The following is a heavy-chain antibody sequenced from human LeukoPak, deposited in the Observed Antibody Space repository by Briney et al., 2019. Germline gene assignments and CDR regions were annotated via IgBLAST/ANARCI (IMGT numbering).Heavy chain of an antibody. CDR3: AREEATIYGRPFDY. V-gene: IGHV3-30*04. J-gene: IGHJ4*02. CDR2: ISYDGSNK. Sequence: PGRSLRLSCAASGFTFSSYAMHWVRQAPGKGLEWVAVISYDGSNKYYADSVKGRFTISRDNSKNTLYLQMNSLRAEDTAVYYCAREEATIYGRPFDYWGQGTLVTVSS. D-gene: IGHD4-17*01. CDR1: GFTFSSYA.